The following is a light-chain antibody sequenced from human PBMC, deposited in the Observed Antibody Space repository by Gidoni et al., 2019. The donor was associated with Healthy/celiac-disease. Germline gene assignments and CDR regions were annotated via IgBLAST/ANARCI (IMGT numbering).Light chain of an antibody. V-gene: IGKV1-39*01. Sequence: DIQMTQSPSSLSASVGDRVTRTCRASQSISSYLNWYQQKPGKAPKLLIYAASSLQSGVPSRFSGSGSWTDFTLTISSLQPEDFATYYCQQSYSTPPGFGQXTKVEIK. CDR2: AAS. CDR3: QQSYSTPPG. CDR1: QSISSY. J-gene: IGKJ1*01.